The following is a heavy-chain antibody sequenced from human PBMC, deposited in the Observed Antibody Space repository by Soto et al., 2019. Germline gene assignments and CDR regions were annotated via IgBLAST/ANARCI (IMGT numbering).Heavy chain of an antibody. V-gene: IGHV4-61*01. Sequence: SETLSLTCTVSGDAITSSSYFWSWIRQSPGRGLEYIGYRKYNGRSTYNPSLQSRVTISVDTSTSQFSLNLTSVTAGATAVYYCARMSRMVNYWAQGIPAPAPQ. D-gene: IGHD2-15*01. CDR1: GDAITSSSYF. J-gene: IGHJ4*02. CDR3: ARMSRMVNY. CDR2: RKYNGRS.